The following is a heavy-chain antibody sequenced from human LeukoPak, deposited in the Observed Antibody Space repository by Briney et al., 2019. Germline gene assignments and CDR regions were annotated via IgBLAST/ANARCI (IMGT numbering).Heavy chain of an antibody. CDR2: INHSGST. D-gene: IGHD3-10*01. CDR1: GGSFSGYY. CDR3: ARRYYGSGVLILRGNYFDY. Sequence: PSETLSLTCAVYGGSFSGYYWSWIRQPPGKGLEWIGEINHSGSTNYNPSLKSRVTISVDTSKNQFSLKLSSVTAADTAVYYCARRYYGSGVLILRGNYFDYWGQGTLVTVSS. J-gene: IGHJ4*02. V-gene: IGHV4-34*01.